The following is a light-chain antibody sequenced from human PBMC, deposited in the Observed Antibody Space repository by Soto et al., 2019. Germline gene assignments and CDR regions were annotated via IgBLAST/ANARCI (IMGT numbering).Light chain of an antibody. CDR1: QSLNNT. V-gene: IGKV3-15*01. J-gene: IGKJ4*01. Sequence: EIVMTQSPATLSVSPGERATLSCRASQSLNNTLAWYQQKPGQAPRLLIYSAHTRATGVPARFSGSGSGTEFTLTISSLQSEDLAVFYCQQYNQWPLTFGGGTNVETK. CDR3: QQYNQWPLT. CDR2: SAH.